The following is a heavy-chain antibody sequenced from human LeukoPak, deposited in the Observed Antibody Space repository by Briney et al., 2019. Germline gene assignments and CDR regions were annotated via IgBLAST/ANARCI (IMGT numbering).Heavy chain of an antibody. J-gene: IGHJ6*03. CDR3: ATSPQYTGYDWGWFSDYYIDA. D-gene: IGHD1-1*01. CDR2: INLSVST. Sequence: PSETPSLTCAVYDGTSDAYYGSWIRQSPGKGLEWIGEINLSVSTNYTPSLKGRVTLSIDPSKNQFSLKLTSVTAADTGVYYCATSPQYTGYDWGWFSDYYIDAWGPGTTVTVSS. CDR1: DGTSDAYY. V-gene: IGHV4-34*08.